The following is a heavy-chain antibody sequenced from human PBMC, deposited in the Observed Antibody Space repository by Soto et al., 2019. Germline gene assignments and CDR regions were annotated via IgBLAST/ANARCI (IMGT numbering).Heavy chain of an antibody. CDR1: GGSVTSDEDY. D-gene: IGHD2-21*01. CDR3: ATESGSTYWYFDH. V-gene: IGHV4-30-4*01. Sequence: SATLSLTCTFSGGSVTSDEDYWTWIRQSPGKGLEWIGYISNSGSTGYNPSLKTRLSMSVDRSKNQFTLRLTSVTAADTAVYFCATESGSTYWYFDHWGQGNQVTVSS. J-gene: IGHJ4*02. CDR2: ISNSGST.